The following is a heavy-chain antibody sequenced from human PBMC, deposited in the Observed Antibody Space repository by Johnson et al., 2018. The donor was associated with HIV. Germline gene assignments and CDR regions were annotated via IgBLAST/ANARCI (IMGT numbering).Heavy chain of an antibody. CDR3: ARDRVHGGSYYSGAFYI. CDR1: GFTFSSYA. CDR2: ISYDGSNK. V-gene: IGHV3-30-3*01. Sequence: QVQLVESGGGVVQPGRSLRLSCAASGFTFSSYAMHWVRQAPGKGLEWVAVISYDGSNKYYADSVKGRFTISRDNSKNTLYLQMNSLRAEDTAVYYCARDRVHGGSYYSGAFYIWGQGTMVTVSS. D-gene: IGHD1-26*01. J-gene: IGHJ3*02.